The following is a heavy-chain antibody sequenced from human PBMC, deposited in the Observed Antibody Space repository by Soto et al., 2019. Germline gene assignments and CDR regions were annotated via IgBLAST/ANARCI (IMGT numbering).Heavy chain of an antibody. CDR3: ASPSVGSYYYYGMDV. D-gene: IGHD3-10*01. V-gene: IGHV4-39*01. CDR2: IYYSGST. J-gene: IGHJ6*02. Sequence: SETLSLTCTVSVGSITSISYYWRWIRQPPGKGLEWIGSIYYSGSTYYNPSLKSRVTISVDTSRNQLSLKLSSVSAADTAVYYCASPSVGSYYYYGMDVWGQGTTVT. CDR1: VGSITSISYY.